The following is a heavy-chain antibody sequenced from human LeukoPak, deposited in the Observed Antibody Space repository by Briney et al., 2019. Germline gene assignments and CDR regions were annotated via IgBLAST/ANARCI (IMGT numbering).Heavy chain of an antibody. D-gene: IGHD6-19*01. CDR1: GFTFSSYG. J-gene: IGHJ6*03. Sequence: QPGGTLRLPCAASGFTFSSYGMSWVRQAPGKGLEWVSAISGSGGSTYYADSVKGRFTISRDNSKNTLYLQMNSLRAEDTAVYYCAKDRWSSVAGTYYYYYYYMDVWGKGTTVTVSS. CDR2: ISGSGGST. V-gene: IGHV3-23*01. CDR3: AKDRWSSVAGTYYYYYYYMDV.